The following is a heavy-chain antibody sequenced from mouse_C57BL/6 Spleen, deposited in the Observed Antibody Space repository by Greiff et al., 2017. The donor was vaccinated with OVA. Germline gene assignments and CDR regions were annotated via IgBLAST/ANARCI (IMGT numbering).Heavy chain of an antibody. J-gene: IGHJ2*01. Sequence: VQLKESGGDLVKPGGSLKLSCAASGFTFSSYGMSWVRQTPDKRLEWVATISSGGSYTYYPDSVKGRFTISRDNAKNTLYLQMSSLKSEDAAMYYCARKTGFDDWGKGTTLTVSS. V-gene: IGHV5-6*01. CDR1: GFTFSSYG. CDR2: ISSGGSYT. CDR3: ARKTGFDD.